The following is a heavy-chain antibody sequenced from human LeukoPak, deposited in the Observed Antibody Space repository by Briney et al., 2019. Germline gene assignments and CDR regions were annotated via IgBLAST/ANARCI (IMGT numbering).Heavy chain of an antibody. V-gene: IGHV3-48*03. CDR1: GFTFTNYE. Sequence: PGGSLRLSCAASGFTFTNYEMTWVRQAPGKGLEWGSYISSSGTTIYYADSVKGRFTISRDTAENSLYLQMNSLRAEDTAVYYCARDNHESSTPYYFDYWGEGSLVTVSS. CDR3: ARDNHESSTPYYFDY. D-gene: IGHD3-22*01. CDR2: ISSSGTTI. J-gene: IGHJ4*02.